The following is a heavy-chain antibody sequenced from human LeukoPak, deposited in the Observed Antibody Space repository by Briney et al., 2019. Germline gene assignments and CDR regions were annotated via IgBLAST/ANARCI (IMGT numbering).Heavy chain of an antibody. V-gene: IGHV1-2*02. CDR2: INPNSGGT. D-gene: IGHD6-19*01. Sequence: ASVKVSCKASGYTFTGYYMHWVRQAPGQGLEWMGWINPNSGGTNYAQKFQGRVTMTRDTSINTAYMELSRLRSDDTAVYYCARDREGAIAVAGYYFDYWGQGTPVAVSS. CDR3: ARDREGAIAVAGYYFDY. CDR1: GYTFTGYY. J-gene: IGHJ4*02.